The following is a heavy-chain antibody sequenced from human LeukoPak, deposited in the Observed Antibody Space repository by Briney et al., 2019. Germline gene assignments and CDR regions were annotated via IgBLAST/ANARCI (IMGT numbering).Heavy chain of an antibody. CDR1: GYTFTGYY. Sequence: ASVKVSCKASGYTFTGYYMHWVRQAPGQGLEWMGWINPNSGGTNYAQKFQGRVTMTRDTSISTAYMELSRLRSDDTAVYYCARGVRFLEWLLYDYCYYMDVWGKGTTVTVS. CDR3: ARGVRFLEWLLYDYCYYMDV. CDR2: INPNSGGT. V-gene: IGHV1-2*02. D-gene: IGHD3-3*01. J-gene: IGHJ6*03.